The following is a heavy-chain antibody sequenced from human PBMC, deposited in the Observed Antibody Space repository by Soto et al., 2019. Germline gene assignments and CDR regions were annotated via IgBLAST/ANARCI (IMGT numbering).Heavy chain of an antibody. CDR2: IKQDGSQK. J-gene: IGHJ6*03. CDR3: ARTGEYQLLRDYYYYLDV. V-gene: IGHV3-7*01. Sequence: GGSLRLSCAASGFTFSSYWMTWVRQGPGKGLEWVANIKQDGSQKYYVDSVKGRFTISRDNAKNSLYLQMNSLRAEDTAVYYCARTGEYQLLRDYYYYLDVWGKGTTVTVSS. D-gene: IGHD2-2*01. CDR1: GFTFSSYW.